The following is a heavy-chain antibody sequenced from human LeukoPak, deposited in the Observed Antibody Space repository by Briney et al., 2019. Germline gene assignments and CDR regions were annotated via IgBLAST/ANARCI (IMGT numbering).Heavy chain of an antibody. CDR2: IYTSGST. CDR1: GGSISSGSYY. J-gene: IGHJ4*02. D-gene: IGHD6-13*01. CDR3: ARGRGSSWYYFDS. V-gene: IGHV4-61*02. Sequence: SQTLSLTCTVSGGSISSGSYYWSWIRQPAGKGLEWIGRIYTSGSTNYNPSLKGRVTMTVDTSKNQFSLNLSSVTAADTAVYYCARGRGSSWYYFDSWGQGTLVTVSS.